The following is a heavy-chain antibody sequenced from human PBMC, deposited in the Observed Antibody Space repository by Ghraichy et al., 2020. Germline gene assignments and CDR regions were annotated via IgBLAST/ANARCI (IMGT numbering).Heavy chain of an antibody. D-gene: IGHD5-12*01. Sequence: GGSLRLSCAGSGFSFSDSYMTWIRQAPGKGLEWVSYISSTSNTILYADSVKGRFTISRDNAKNSLYLQMNSLTAEDTAVYYCARGRGYYDFWGQGTLVTVSS. CDR2: ISSTSNTI. CDR1: GFSFSDSY. J-gene: IGHJ4*02. V-gene: IGHV3-11*04. CDR3: ARGRGYYDF.